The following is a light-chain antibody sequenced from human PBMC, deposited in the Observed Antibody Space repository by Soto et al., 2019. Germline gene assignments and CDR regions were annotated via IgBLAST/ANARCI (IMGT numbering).Light chain of an antibody. CDR2: GAS. CDR3: QQYGSSLT. Sequence: EIVLTQSPGTLSLSPGERATLSCRASQSVSSSYLAWYQQKPGQAPRLLIYGASSRATGIPDRFSGGGSGTDFTLTISRLEPEDFAVHYCQQYGSSLTFGGRTKVEIK. V-gene: IGKV3-20*01. J-gene: IGKJ4*01. CDR1: QSVSSSY.